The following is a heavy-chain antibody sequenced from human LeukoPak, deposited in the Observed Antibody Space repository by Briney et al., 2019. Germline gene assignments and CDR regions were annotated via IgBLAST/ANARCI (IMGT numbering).Heavy chain of an antibody. J-gene: IGHJ6*03. V-gene: IGHV4-4*07. D-gene: IGHD2-2*01. CDR2: IYSSGST. CDR3: ATRYCSTTSCYGEDYYHYYMDV. CDR1: GGYISSYY. Sequence: SETLSLTCTVSGGYISSYYWNWIRQPAGKGLEWIGRIYSSGSTNYNPSLKSRVTMSVDTSKNQFSLKLSSVTAADTAVYYCATRYCSTTSCYGEDYYHYYMDVWGKGTTVTVSS.